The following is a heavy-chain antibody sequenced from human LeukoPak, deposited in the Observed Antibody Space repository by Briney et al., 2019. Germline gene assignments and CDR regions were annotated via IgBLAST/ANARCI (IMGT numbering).Heavy chain of an antibody. CDR3: ARESKLGAAPTGGYYYYGMDV. CDR2: ISGSGGST. V-gene: IGHV3-23*01. J-gene: IGHJ6*02. CDR1: GFTFSSYA. Sequence: SGGSLRLSCAASGFTFSSYAMSWVRQAPGKGLEWVSAISGSGGSTYYADSVKGRFTISRDNSKNTLYLQMNSLRAEDTAVYYCARESKLGAAPTGGYYYYGMDVWGQGTTVTVSS. D-gene: IGHD2-15*01.